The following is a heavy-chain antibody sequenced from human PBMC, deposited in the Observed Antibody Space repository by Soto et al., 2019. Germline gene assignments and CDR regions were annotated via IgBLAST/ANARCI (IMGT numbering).Heavy chain of an antibody. Sequence: PSGTLSITCTVSGGSISSSSYYWGWIRQPPGKGLEWIGSIYYSGSTYYNPSLKSRVTISVDTSKNQFSLKLSSVTAADTAVYYCARRFGVDDILTGHEYFQHWGQGTLVTVSS. CDR3: ARRFGVDDILTGHEYFQH. D-gene: IGHD3-9*01. CDR2: IYYSGST. CDR1: GGSISSSSYY. V-gene: IGHV4-39*01. J-gene: IGHJ1*01.